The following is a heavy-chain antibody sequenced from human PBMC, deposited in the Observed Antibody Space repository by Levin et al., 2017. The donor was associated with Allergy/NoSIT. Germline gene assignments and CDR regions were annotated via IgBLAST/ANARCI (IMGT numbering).Heavy chain of an antibody. Sequence: NASETLSLTCAVYGGSFSGYYWSWIRQPPGKGLEWIGEINHSGSTNYNPSLKSRVTISVDTSKNQFSLKLSSVTAADTAVYYCARELHYGDYVRGFFWDYWGQGTLVTVSS. V-gene: IGHV4-34*01. D-gene: IGHD4-17*01. CDR2: INHSGST. CDR3: ARELHYGDYVRGFFWDY. J-gene: IGHJ4*02. CDR1: GGSFSGYY.